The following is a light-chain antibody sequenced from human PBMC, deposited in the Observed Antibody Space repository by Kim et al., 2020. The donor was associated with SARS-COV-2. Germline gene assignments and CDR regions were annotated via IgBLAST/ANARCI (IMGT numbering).Light chain of an antibody. CDR1: QAIRID. J-gene: IGKJ2*01. Sequence: DIQMTQSPYSLSASVGDRVTITCRASQAIRIDLAWYQHKPGEVPRRLIHGASTLQTGVPSRFSGSGSGTEFTLTISGLQPEDFATYYCLQHNGYPYTFGQGTKLEI. V-gene: IGKV1-17*01. CDR3: LQHNGYPYT. CDR2: GAS.